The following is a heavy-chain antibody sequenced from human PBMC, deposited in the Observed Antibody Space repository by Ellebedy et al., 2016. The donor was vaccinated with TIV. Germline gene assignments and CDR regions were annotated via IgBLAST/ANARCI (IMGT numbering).Heavy chain of an antibody. J-gene: IGHJ4*02. CDR1: GGSFSGYY. CDR3: ARYPLHKGFDY. CDR2: INHSGST. V-gene: IGHV4-34*01. Sequence: MPSETLSLTCAVYGGSFSGYYWSWIRQPPGKGLEWIGEINHSGSTNYNPSLKSRVTVSVDTSKNQFSLKLSSVTAADTAVYYCARYPLHKGFDYWGQGTLVTVSS.